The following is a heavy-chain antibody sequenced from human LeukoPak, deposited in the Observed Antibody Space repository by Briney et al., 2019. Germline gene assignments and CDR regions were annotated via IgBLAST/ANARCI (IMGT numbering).Heavy chain of an antibody. D-gene: IGHD3-10*01. CDR2: ISGSSSYI. CDR1: GFTFSSYS. CDR3: ARGGVAAYYYGSRSLIDY. V-gene: IGHV3-21*01. J-gene: IGHJ4*02. Sequence: KTGGSLRLSCAASGFTFSSYSMNWVRQAPGKGLEWVSSISGSSSYIYYADSVKGRFTISRDNAKNTLYLQMSSLRAEDTAVYYCARGGVAAYYYGSRSLIDYWGQGTLVTVSS.